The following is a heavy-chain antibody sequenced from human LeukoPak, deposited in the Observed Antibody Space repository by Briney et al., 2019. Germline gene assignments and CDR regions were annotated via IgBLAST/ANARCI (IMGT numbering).Heavy chain of an antibody. Sequence: PGGSLRLSCAVSGFTFSSYVMSWVRQAPGKGLGWVSSISSSSSYIYYADSVKGRFTISRDNAKNSLYLQMNSLRAEDTAVYYCARDGAYCGGDCFRDLDAFDIWGQGTMVTVSS. D-gene: IGHD2-21*02. V-gene: IGHV3-21*01. CDR3: ARDGAYCGGDCFRDLDAFDI. J-gene: IGHJ3*02. CDR2: ISSSSSYI. CDR1: GFTFSSYV.